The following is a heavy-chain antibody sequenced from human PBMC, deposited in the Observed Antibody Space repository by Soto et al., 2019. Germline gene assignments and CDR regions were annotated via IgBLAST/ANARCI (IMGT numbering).Heavy chain of an antibody. Sequence: QITLKESGPTLVKPTQTLTLTCTFSGFSLSTSGVGVGWIRQPPGTDLEWLALIYWDDDKRYSSSLNSRLTITKDTSKNQVVLTMTNMDPVDTATYYCAHSRPPRLLDYWGQGTLVTVSS. CDR1: GFSLSTSGVG. J-gene: IGHJ4*02. CDR3: AHSRPPRLLDY. V-gene: IGHV2-5*02. CDR2: IYWDDDK.